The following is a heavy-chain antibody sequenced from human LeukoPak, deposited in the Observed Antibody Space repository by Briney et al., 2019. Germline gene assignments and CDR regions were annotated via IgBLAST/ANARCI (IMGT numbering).Heavy chain of an antibody. V-gene: IGHV3-74*01. CDR2: INSDGSST. D-gene: IGHD3-10*01. J-gene: IGHJ4*02. CDR3: ARERGSGSNLDY. CDR1: GFTFSSYW. Sequence: GGSLRLSCAASGFTFSSYWMHWVRQAPGKGLVWVSHINSDGSSTTYADSMKGRFTISRDNAKNTLYLQMNSLRAEDTAVYYCARERGSGSNLDYWGQGTLVTVSS.